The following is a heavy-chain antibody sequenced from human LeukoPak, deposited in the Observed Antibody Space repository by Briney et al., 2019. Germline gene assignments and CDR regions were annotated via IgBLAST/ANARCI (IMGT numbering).Heavy chain of an antibody. Sequence: ASVKVSCKASGYTFTSYYMHWVRQAPGQGLEWMGIINPSGGSTSYAQKFQGRVTMTRDTSTSTVYMELSSLRSEDTAVYYCARDYPIVGATRAWFDPXXQGXLXTVSS. CDR1: GYTFTSYY. CDR3: ARDYPIVGATRAWFDP. J-gene: IGHJ5*02. CDR2: INPSGGST. D-gene: IGHD1-26*01. V-gene: IGHV1-46*01.